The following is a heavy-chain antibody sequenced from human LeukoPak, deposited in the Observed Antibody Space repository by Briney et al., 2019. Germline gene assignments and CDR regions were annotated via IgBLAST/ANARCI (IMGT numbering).Heavy chain of an antibody. CDR2: ISGSGGST. CDR3: AKCPRSGSYLGHYFDY. CDR1: GFTFSSYA. Sequence: PGGSLRLSCAASGFTFSSYAMSWVRQAPGKGLEWVSAISGSGGSTYYADSVKGRFTISRDNSKNTLYLQMNSLRAEDTAVYYCAKCPRSGSYLGHYFDYWGQGTLVTVSS. V-gene: IGHV3-23*01. D-gene: IGHD1-26*01. J-gene: IGHJ4*02.